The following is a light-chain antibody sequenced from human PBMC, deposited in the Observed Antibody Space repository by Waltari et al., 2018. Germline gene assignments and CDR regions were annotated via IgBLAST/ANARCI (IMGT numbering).Light chain of an antibody. CDR2: QVS. Sequence: QSALTQPPSVSGSPGQSGTISCAGTNSDGGVYNRVPRYQHSPGTAPKLIVYQVSNRPSGVPDRFSGSKSGSTASLTISGLQAEDEADYYCYSYTTSGIYVFGTGTKVSVL. J-gene: IGLJ1*01. V-gene: IGLV2-18*02. CDR1: NSDGGVYNR. CDR3: YSYTTSGIYV.